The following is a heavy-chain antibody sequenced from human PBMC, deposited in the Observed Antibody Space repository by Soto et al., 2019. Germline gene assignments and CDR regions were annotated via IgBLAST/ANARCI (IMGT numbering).Heavy chain of an antibody. J-gene: IGHJ4*02. V-gene: IGHV3-72*01. CDR1: GFRFSDYY. CDR2: IKTRGSNYAT. Sequence: EVQLVESGGGLVQPGGALRLSCAVSGFRFSDYYMDWVRQAPGKGPEWVARIKTRGSNYATEYAASVKGRFTISRDDSESSFYLQMNSPETEDTAVYFCTRDIHGIGSFDSWGQGTLVTVSP. CDR3: TRDIHGIGSFDS. D-gene: IGHD1-26*01.